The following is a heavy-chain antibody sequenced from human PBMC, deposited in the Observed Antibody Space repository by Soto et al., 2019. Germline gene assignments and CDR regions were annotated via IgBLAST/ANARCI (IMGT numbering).Heavy chain of an antibody. J-gene: IGHJ6*02. CDR1: GYSFTSYW. CDR3: ARHSSGYYYGMDV. CDR2: IYPGDSDT. D-gene: IGHD6-19*01. Sequence: GESLKISCKGSGYSFTSYWIGWVRQMPGKGLEWMGIIYPGDSDTRYSPSFQGQVTISADKSISTAYLQWSSLKASDTAIYYCARHSSGYYYGMDVWGQGTTVTVSS. V-gene: IGHV5-51*01.